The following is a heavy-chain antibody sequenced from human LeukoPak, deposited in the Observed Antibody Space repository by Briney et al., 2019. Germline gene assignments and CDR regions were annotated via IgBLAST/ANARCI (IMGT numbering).Heavy chain of an antibody. Sequence: ASVKVSCKASGYTFTSYGISWVRQAPGQGLEWMGWISAYNGNTNYAQKLQGRVTMTTDTSTSTAYMELRSLRSDDTAVYYCARDLEYYYDSSGSEFDYWGLGTLVTVSS. D-gene: IGHD3-22*01. CDR1: GYTFTSYG. CDR3: ARDLEYYYDSSGSEFDY. J-gene: IGHJ4*02. CDR2: ISAYNGNT. V-gene: IGHV1-18*01.